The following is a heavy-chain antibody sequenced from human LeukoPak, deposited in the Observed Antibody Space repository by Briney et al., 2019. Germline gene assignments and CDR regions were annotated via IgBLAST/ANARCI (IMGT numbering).Heavy chain of an antibody. CDR3: AKDIAQGYTFGSIEQDY. Sequence: GGSLRLSCAASGFTLSSYAMSWVRQAPGKGLEWVSLISGNAGSTYYADSVKGRFTISRDITKNTLYLQMNSLRAEDTAVYYCAKDIAQGYTFGSIEQDYWGQGTLVTVSS. CDR1: GFTLSSYA. D-gene: IGHD5-18*01. V-gene: IGHV3-23*01. J-gene: IGHJ4*02. CDR2: ISGNAGST.